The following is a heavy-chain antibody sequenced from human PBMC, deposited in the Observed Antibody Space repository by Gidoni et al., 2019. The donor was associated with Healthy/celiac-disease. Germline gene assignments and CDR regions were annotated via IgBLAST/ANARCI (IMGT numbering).Heavy chain of an antibody. Sequence: QVQLVESGGGVVQPGRSLRLSCAASGFTFRPYGMHGVRQATGKGRECVGVISYDGSNKYYADSVKGRFTISRDNSKNTLYLQMNSLRAEDTAVYYCAKDVAATPSGSHGHGGETWPGYYFDYWGQGTLVTVSS. V-gene: IGHV3-30*18. CDR1: GFTFRPYG. CDR3: AKDVAATPSGSHGHGGETWPGYYFDY. J-gene: IGHJ4*02. CDR2: ISYDGSNK. D-gene: IGHD1-26*01.